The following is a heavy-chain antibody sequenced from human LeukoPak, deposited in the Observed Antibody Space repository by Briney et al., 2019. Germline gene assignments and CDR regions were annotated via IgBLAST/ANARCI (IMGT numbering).Heavy chain of an antibody. Sequence: GRSLRLSCAASGFTFDDYAMHWVRQAPGKGLEWVSGISWNSGSIGYADSVKGRFTISRDNAKNSLYLQMNSLRAEDMALYYCAKDSSSFDAFDIWGHGTMVTVSS. V-gene: IGHV3-9*03. J-gene: IGHJ3*02. CDR2: ISWNSGSI. CDR3: AKDSSSFDAFDI. CDR1: GFTFDDYA.